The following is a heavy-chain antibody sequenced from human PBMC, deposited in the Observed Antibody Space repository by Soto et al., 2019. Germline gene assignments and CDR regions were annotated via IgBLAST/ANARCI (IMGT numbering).Heavy chain of an antibody. CDR1: GGSISSSNW. D-gene: IGHD3-9*01. CDR3: ASLGYDILTGPNPY. V-gene: IGHV4-4*02. Sequence: TSETLSLTCAVSGGSISSSNWWSWVRQPPGKGLEWIGEIYHSGSTNYNPSLKSRVTISVDKSKNQFSLKLSSVTAADTAVYYCASLGYDILTGPNPYWGQGTLVTVSS. CDR2: IYHSGST. J-gene: IGHJ4*02.